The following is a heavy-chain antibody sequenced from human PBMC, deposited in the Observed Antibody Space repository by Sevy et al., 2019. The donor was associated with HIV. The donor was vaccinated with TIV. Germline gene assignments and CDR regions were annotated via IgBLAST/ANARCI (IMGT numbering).Heavy chain of an antibody. CDR2: INEGGNKK. J-gene: IGHJ4*02. CDR1: GFTFSNCW. CDR3: ARENDGGSGWTDIDY. D-gene: IGHD6-19*01. Sequence: GGSLRLSCAASGFTFSNCWMSWVRQAPGKGLEWVAKINEGGNKKFYLDSVKGRFTISRDNAKNSLFLQMNSLTSEDTAVYYCARENDGGSGWTDIDYWGQGTLVTVSS. V-gene: IGHV3-7*03.